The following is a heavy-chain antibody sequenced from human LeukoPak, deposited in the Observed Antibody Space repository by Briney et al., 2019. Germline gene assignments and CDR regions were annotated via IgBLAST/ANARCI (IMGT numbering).Heavy chain of an antibody. D-gene: IGHD1-14*01. J-gene: IGHJ4*02. Sequence: GGSLRLSCAASGFTFSGHWMSWVRQAPGKGLEWVANINQGGSDKYYVDSVKGRFTISRDNAKNLLYLQMNSLRGEDTAVYYCTRDRSRAEDDWGQGTLVTVSS. CDR2: INQGGSDK. V-gene: IGHV3-7*01. CDR1: GFTFSGHW. CDR3: TRDRSRAEDD.